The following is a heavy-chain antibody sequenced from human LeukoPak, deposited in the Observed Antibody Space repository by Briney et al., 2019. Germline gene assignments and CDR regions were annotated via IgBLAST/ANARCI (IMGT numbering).Heavy chain of an antibody. V-gene: IGHV3-21*05. CDR2: ISSSSSYI. Sequence: GGSLRLSCAASGFTFYSYEMNWLRQAPGKGLEWVSYISSSSSYIYYADSVKGRFTISRDNAKNSLYLQMNSLRAEDTAVYYCARDRGITMVRGVIGYWGQGTLVTVSS. CDR1: GFTFYSYE. J-gene: IGHJ4*02. D-gene: IGHD3-10*01. CDR3: ARDRGITMVRGVIGY.